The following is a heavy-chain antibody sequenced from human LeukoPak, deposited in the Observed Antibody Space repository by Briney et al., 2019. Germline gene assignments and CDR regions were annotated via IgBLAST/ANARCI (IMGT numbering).Heavy chain of an antibody. CDR3: AREAYCSSTSCYYYYYYGMDV. V-gene: IGHV4-39*02. Sequence: PSETLSLTCTVSGGSISSSSYYWGWIRQPPGKGLEWIGSIYYSGSTYYNPSLKSRVTISVDTSKNQFSLKLSSVTAADTAVYYCAREAYCSSTSCYYYYYYGMDVWGQGTTVTVSS. D-gene: IGHD2-2*01. J-gene: IGHJ6*02. CDR1: GGSISSSSYY. CDR2: IYYSGST.